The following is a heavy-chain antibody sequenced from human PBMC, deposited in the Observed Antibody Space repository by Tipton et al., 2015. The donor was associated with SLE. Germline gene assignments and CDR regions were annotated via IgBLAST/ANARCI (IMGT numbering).Heavy chain of an antibody. Sequence: TLSLTCTVSGGSISGYYWSWIRQPPGKGLEWIGYIYHSGSTNYNPSLKSRVNISVDTSKNQFSLKLSSVTAADTAVYYCARDGLYLDYGDYYYGMDVWGQGTTVTVSS. D-gene: IGHD4-17*01. CDR3: ARDGLYLDYGDYYYGMDV. CDR1: GGSISGYY. CDR2: IYHSGST. V-gene: IGHV4-59*01. J-gene: IGHJ6*02.